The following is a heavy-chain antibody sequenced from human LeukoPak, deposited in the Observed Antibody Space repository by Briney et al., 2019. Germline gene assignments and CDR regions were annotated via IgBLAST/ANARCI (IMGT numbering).Heavy chain of an antibody. CDR2: IIPIFGTA. CDR1: GYTFTGYY. V-gene: IGHV1-69*13. Sequence: ASVKVSCKASGYTFTGYYIHWMRQAPGQGLEWMGGIIPIFGTANYAQKFQGRVTITADESTSTAYMELSSLRSEDTAVYYCARDLYYYDSSGYSVFDYWGQGTLVTVSS. CDR3: ARDLYYYDSSGYSVFDY. D-gene: IGHD3-22*01. J-gene: IGHJ4*02.